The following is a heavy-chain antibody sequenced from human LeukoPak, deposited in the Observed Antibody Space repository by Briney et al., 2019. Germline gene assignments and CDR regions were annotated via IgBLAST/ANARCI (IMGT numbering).Heavy chain of an antibody. D-gene: IGHD3-22*01. CDR2: IYTSGST. CDR1: GGSFSSYY. CDR3: ARDFSGWPFDY. J-gene: IGHJ4*02. V-gene: IGHV4-4*07. Sequence: SETLSLTCAVYGGSFSSYYWSWIRQPAGKGLEWIGRIYTSGSTNYNPSLKSRVTMSVDTSKNQFSLKLSSVTAADTAVYYCARDFSGWPFDYWGQGTLVTVSS.